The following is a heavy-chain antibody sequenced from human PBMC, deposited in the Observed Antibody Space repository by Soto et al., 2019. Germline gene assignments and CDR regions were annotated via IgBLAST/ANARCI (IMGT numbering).Heavy chain of an antibody. CDR3: TRDPEYYDFWSGYYPSWSLGY. Sequence: GGSLRLSCTASGFTFGDYAMSWVRQAPGKGLEWVGFIRSKAYGGTTEYAASVKGRFTISRDDSKSIAYLQMNSLKTEDTAVYYCTRDPEYYDFWSGYYPSWSLGYWGQGTLVTVSS. CDR2: IRSKAYGGTT. CDR1: GFTFGDYA. V-gene: IGHV3-49*04. J-gene: IGHJ4*02. D-gene: IGHD3-3*01.